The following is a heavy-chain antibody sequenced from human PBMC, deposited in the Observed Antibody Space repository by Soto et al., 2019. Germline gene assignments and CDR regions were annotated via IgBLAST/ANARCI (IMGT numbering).Heavy chain of an antibody. Sequence: QVQLVQSGAEVKKPGASVKVSCKASGYTFTSYDITCVRQATGQGLEWMGWMNPNSGNTGYAQKFQGRVTTTRNTSISTAYMEWSSLGSEQTAVYYCASSTNASGDRHWGQGDLVSVSS. CDR2: MNPNSGNT. CDR1: GYTFTSYD. J-gene: IGHJ1*01. V-gene: IGHV1-8*01. CDR3: ASSTNASGDRH. D-gene: IGHD2-8*01.